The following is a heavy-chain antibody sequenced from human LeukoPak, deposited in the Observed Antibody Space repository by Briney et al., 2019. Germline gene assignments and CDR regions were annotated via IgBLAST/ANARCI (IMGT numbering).Heavy chain of an antibody. J-gene: IGHJ5*02. Sequence: SETLSLTCTVSGGSISSGDYYWSWIRQPPGKGLEWIGYIYYSGSTYYNPSLKSRVTISVDTSKNPFPLKLSSVSAADTAVYYCARNYLAWFVPRGQATLATVSS. CDR2: IYYSGST. CDR1: GGSISSGDYY. V-gene: IGHV4-30-4*01. D-gene: IGHD3-10*01. CDR3: ARNYLAWFVP.